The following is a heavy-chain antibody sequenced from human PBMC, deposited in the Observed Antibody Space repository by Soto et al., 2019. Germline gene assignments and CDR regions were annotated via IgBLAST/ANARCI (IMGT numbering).Heavy chain of an antibody. J-gene: IGHJ2*01. CDR2: IIPIFGTA. D-gene: IGHD3-22*01. Sequence: SVKVSCKASGGTFSSYAISWVRQAPGQGLEWMGGIIPIFGTANYAQKFQGRVTITADESTSTAYMELSSLRSEDTVVYYCARDTGNSSGYYHYWYFDLWGRGTLVTVSS. CDR3: ARDTGNSSGYYHYWYFDL. V-gene: IGHV1-69*13. CDR1: GGTFSSYA.